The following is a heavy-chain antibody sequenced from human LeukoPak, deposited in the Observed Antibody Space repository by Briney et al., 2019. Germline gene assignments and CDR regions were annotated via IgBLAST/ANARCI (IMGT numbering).Heavy chain of an antibody. D-gene: IGHD4-23*01. CDR1: GFTFSSYW. CDR3: AGGSPIFYGGNTNYFDS. J-gene: IGHJ4*02. Sequence: PGGSLRLSCAASGFTFSSYWMSWVRQAPGKGLEWVAYIKQDGSEKYYVDSVKGRFIISRDNAKSSLYLQMNSLRVEDTAVYYCAGGSPIFYGGNTNYFDSWGQGTLVPVSS. V-gene: IGHV3-7*01. CDR2: IKQDGSEK.